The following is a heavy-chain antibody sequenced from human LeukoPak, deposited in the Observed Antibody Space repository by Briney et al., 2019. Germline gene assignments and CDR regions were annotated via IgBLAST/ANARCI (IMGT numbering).Heavy chain of an antibody. D-gene: IGHD6-6*01. V-gene: IGHV3-30*01. J-gene: IGHJ6*04. Sequence: HPGGSLTLSCAASRFIFSNNALHWVRQAPGKGLEWVALISSGGSDKNYVESVKGRVTISRDNSKNSLYLQMNSLRPADTAVYYCARQGSSLKSFHNNRDVWGKGATVTVSS. CDR3: ARQGSSLKSFHNNRDV. CDR1: RFIFSNNA. CDR2: ISSGGSDK.